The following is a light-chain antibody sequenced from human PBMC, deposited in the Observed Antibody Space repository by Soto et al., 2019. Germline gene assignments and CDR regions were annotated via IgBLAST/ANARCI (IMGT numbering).Light chain of an antibody. CDR3: QQYLSYPYT. J-gene: IGKJ2*01. CDR1: QGISSF. V-gene: IGKV1-8*01. Sequence: AIRMTQSPSSISASTGDRVTITCRASQGISSFLAWYQQKPGKAPKLLIYAAATLQRGAPSRFSASGSGTDFTFSISRVQCEDFTTYFCQQYLSYPYTFGQGTKLEI. CDR2: AAA.